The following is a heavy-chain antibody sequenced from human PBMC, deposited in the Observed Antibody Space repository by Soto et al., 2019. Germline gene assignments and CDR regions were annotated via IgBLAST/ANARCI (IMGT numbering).Heavy chain of an antibody. CDR2: MSSDGSKI. V-gene: IGHV3-30*18. CDR1: GFDFTYYA. CDR3: AKDEGVGGTLGLFDY. Sequence: QVQLVESGGGAVQPGESLRLSCVASGFDFTYYAMHWVRQAPGKGLESVAVMSSDGSKIHHTDSVKGRFTNSRDNSKNTLYLQMNSLRKEHTAVYFCAKDEGVGGTLGLFDYWGQGILVSVSS. J-gene: IGHJ4*02. D-gene: IGHD1-26*01.